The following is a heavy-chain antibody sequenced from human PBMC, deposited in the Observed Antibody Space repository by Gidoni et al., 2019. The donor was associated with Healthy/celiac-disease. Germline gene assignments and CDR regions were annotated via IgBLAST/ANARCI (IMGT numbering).Heavy chain of an antibody. CDR3: ARALGPASSWYAN. V-gene: IGHV1-2*04. J-gene: IGHJ4*02. CDR2: INPNSGGT. CDR1: GYTFTGYY. D-gene: IGHD6-13*01. Sequence: QVQLVQSGAEVTKPGDSVKVACTASGYTFTGYYMHWVRQAPGQGLEWMGWINPNSGGTNYAQKFQGWVTMTRDTSISTAYMELSRLRSDDTAVYYCARALGPASSWYANWGQGTLVTVSS.